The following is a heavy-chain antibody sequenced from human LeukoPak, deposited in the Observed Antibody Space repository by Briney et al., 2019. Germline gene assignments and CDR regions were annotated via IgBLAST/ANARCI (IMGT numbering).Heavy chain of an antibody. J-gene: IGHJ4*02. CDR3: AKHSGDFTYYDILTGYYNPEDYFDY. Sequence: GRSLRLSCAASGFTFSSYGMHWVRQAPGKGLEWVSAISGSGGSTYYADSVKGRFTISRDNSKNTLYLQMNSLRAEDTAVYYCAKHSGDFTYYDILTGYYNPEDYFDYWGQGTLVTVSS. CDR2: ISGSGGST. CDR1: GFTFSSYG. D-gene: IGHD3-9*01. V-gene: IGHV3-23*01.